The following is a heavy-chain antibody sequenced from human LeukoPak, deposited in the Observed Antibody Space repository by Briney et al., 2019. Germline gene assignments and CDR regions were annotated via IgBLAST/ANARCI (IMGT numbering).Heavy chain of an antibody. CDR2: INSDGSST. CDR1: GFTFSSYW. J-gene: IGHJ4*02. Sequence: GGSLRLSCAASGFTFSSYWMHWVRQAPGKGLVWVSRINSDGSSTSYADSVKGRFTISRDNAKNTLYLQMNSLRAEDTAVYYCARLRYDFVWGSYDYWGQGTLVTVSS. V-gene: IGHV3-74*01. CDR3: ARLRYDFVWGSYDY. D-gene: IGHD3-16*01.